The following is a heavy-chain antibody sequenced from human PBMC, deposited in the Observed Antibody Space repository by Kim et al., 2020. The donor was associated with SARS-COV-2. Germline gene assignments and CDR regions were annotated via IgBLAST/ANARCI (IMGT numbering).Heavy chain of an antibody. V-gene: IGHV3-9*01. D-gene: IGHD3-3*01. CDR3: AKVFIGVSLYDLWSGSAIAIDF. CDR2: ISWSSNTI. J-gene: IGHJ3*01. Sequence: GGSLRLSCAASGFSFGDYAMHWVRQGPGKGLEWVSSISWSSNTIDYADSVRGRFTISRDNAKNSLYLQIDGLISEDTAVYYCAKVFIGVSLYDLWSGSAIAIDFGGQGTLVTVSS. CDR1: GFSFGDYA.